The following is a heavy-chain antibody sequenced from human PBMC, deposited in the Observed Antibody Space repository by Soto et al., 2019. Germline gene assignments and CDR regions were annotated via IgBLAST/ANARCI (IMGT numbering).Heavy chain of an antibody. CDR3: ARDVSGGTYPWFFDL. D-gene: IGHD1-26*01. Sequence: QGQLVQSGAEVKKPGASVNVSCKASGYTSSIYGISWVRQAPGQGLEWMAWISGYNGNIKYAQKFQGRVTVATDTTTPGAYMELRSLRSYDTAVYYCARDVSGGTYPWFFDLWGRGCLVTVSS. CDR2: ISGYNGNI. CDR1: GYTSSIYG. V-gene: IGHV1-18*04. J-gene: IGHJ2*01.